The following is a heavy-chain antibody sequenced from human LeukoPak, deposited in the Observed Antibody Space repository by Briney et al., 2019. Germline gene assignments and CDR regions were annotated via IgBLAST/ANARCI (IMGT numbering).Heavy chain of an antibody. Sequence: PSETLSLTCTVSGGSISSGSYYWSWIRQPAGKGLEWIGRIYTSGSTNYNPSLKSRVTISVDRSKNQFSLKLSSVTAADTAVYYCARDLSGFLEWTWFDPWGQGTLVTVSS. CDR3: ARDLSGFLEWTWFDP. CDR2: IYTSGST. D-gene: IGHD3-3*01. J-gene: IGHJ5*02. CDR1: GGSISSGSYY. V-gene: IGHV4-61*02.